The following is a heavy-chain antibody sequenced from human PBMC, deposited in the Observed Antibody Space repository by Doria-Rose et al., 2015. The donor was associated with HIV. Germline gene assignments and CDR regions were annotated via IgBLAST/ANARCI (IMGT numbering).Heavy chain of an antibody. D-gene: IGHD3-10*01. V-gene: IGHV3-21*01. CDR2: SSSTSAYI. Sequence: VQLVQSGGGLVRPGGSLRLSCATSGFTFSGHRINWVRQAPGKGLEWVSSSSSTSAYIIYADSVGGRYTISRDNARNSLYLQMDSLRAEDTAIYYCATGVTPDYWGQGTLVTVSS. CDR1: GFTFSGHR. CDR3: ATGVTPDY. J-gene: IGHJ4*02.